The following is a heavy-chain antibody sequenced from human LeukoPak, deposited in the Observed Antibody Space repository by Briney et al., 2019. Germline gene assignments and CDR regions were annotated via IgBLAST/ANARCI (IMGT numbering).Heavy chain of an antibody. CDR1: GYTFTGYY. V-gene: IGHV1-2*02. D-gene: IGHD4-17*01. CDR2: INPNSGDT. CDR3: ARMPDYGDYIAFDY. J-gene: IGHJ4*02. Sequence: ASVKVSCKASGYTFTGYYLHWVRQAPGQGLEWMGWINPNSGDTKYAQEFQGRVTMTRDTSISTAYMELSRLRSDDTAVYYCARMPDYGDYIAFDYWGQGTLVTVSS.